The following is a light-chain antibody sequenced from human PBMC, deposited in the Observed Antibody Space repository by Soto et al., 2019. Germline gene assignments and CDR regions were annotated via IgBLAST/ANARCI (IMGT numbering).Light chain of an antibody. V-gene: IGLV2-8*01. CDR1: SSDVGAYNY. J-gene: IGLJ3*02. CDR3: SSFASSNTGV. CDR2: EVT. Sequence: QSALTQPPSASGSPGQSVTISCTGTSSDVGAYNYVSWYQQHAGKAPKLVIYEVTKRPSGVPDRFSGSKSANTASLPVSGLQAEGEADYYCSSFASSNTGVFGGGTKLTVL.